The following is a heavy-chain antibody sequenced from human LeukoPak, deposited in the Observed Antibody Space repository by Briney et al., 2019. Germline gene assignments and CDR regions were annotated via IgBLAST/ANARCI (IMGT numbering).Heavy chain of an antibody. V-gene: IGHV3-11*01. Sequence: GGSLRLSCVVSGFSFSDSYMTWIRQTPGRGLEWLAYISGRGNDIYYADSVKGRLTISRDNAKNSLYLQMNSLRPEDTALYYCSTDPRLLMYWGHGTLVTVSS. CDR3: STDPRLLMY. J-gene: IGHJ4*01. CDR1: GFSFSDSY. CDR2: ISGRGNDI. D-gene: IGHD2-8*01.